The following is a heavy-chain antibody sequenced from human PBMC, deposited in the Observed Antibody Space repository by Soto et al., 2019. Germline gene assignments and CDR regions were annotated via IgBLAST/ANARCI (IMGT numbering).Heavy chain of an antibody. CDR2: IIPMSGAT. Sequence: QIQLVQSGAEVKKPGSSVKVSCKASGGNFSSYALSWVRQAPGQGLEWMGGIIPMSGATNYAQKFQGRVTFTADESTNTAYLELTSLRSEDTAVYYCARGGPENDYWGQGTLVTVSS. V-gene: IGHV1-69*12. D-gene: IGHD1-26*01. CDR3: ARGGPENDY. J-gene: IGHJ4*02. CDR1: GGNFSSYA.